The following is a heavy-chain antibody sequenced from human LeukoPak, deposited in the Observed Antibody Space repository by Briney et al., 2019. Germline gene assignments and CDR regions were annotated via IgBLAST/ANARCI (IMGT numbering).Heavy chain of an antibody. CDR3: GRGMRDYYGLDY. D-gene: IGHD3-10*01. CDR1: GFTFSSYA. Sequence: GGSLRLSCAASGFTFSSYAMSWVRQAPGKGLVWVSHTNSDGSTTDYADSVRGRFTISRDNAKNTLYLQMNRLTVEDTAVYYCGRGMRDYYGLDYWGQGILVTVSS. J-gene: IGHJ4*02. CDR2: TNSDGSTT. V-gene: IGHV3-74*01.